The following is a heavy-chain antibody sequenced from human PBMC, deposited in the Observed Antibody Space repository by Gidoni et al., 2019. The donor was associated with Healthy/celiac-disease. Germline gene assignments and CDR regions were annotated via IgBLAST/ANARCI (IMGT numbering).Heavy chain of an antibody. Sequence: EVQLVESGGGLVQPGGSLRLSCSASGFTFSSYAMHWVRQAPGKGLEYVSAISSNGGSTYYADSVKGRFTISRDNSKNTLYLQMSSLRAEDTAVYYCVNHGTMVRGVSGFDYWGQGTLVTVSS. CDR1: GFTFSSYA. J-gene: IGHJ4*02. V-gene: IGHV3-64D*06. CDR3: VNHGTMVRGVSGFDY. CDR2: ISSNGGST. D-gene: IGHD3-10*01.